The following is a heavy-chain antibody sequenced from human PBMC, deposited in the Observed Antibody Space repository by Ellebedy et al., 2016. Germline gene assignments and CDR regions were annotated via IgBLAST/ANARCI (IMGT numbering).Heavy chain of an antibody. Sequence: SVQVSCXASAGTFSSYAISWVRQAPGQGLEWMGGIIPIFGTANYAQKFQGRVTITADKSTSTAYMELSSLRSEDTAVYYCASPDYGDYEPYYYGMDVWGQGTTVTVSS. CDR3: ASPDYGDYEPYYYGMDV. V-gene: IGHV1-69*06. CDR2: IIPIFGTA. D-gene: IGHD4-17*01. CDR1: AGTFSSYA. J-gene: IGHJ6*02.